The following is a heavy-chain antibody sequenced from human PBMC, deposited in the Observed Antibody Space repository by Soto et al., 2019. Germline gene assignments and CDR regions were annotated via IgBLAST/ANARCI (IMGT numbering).Heavy chain of an antibody. CDR1: GGTFSSYA. J-gene: IGHJ6*02. CDR2: IIPIFGTA. CDR3: ARGAGIVVVPAAINYYYYGMDV. Sequence: ASVKVSFKASGGTFSSYAISWVRQAPGQGLEWMGGIIPIFGTANYAQKFQGRVTITADESTSTAYMELSSLRSEDTAVYYCARGAGIVVVPAAINYYYYGMDVWGQGTTVTVSS. V-gene: IGHV1-69*13. D-gene: IGHD2-2*01.